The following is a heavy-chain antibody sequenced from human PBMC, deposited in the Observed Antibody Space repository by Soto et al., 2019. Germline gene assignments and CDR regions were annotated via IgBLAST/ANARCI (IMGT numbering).Heavy chain of an antibody. CDR2: SDYSGST. V-gene: IGHV4-61*01. D-gene: IGHD2-2*02. J-gene: IGHJ4*02. CDR1: GASVRSNSYY. Sequence: SETLSPTCLVSGASVRSNSYYWSWIRQPPGKGLEGIGHSDYSGSTKYNPSHRSRITISVDTAKNQFSLKVSSVAAGNTGVYYCARAQGRYSSVSTCYIFDSGGKGTQFTAPQ. CDR3: ARAQGRYSSVSTCYIFDS.